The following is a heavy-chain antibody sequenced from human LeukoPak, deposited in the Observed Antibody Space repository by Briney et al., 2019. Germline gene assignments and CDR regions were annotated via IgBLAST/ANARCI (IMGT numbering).Heavy chain of an antibody. Sequence: PSETLSLTCTVSNGSIGSYYWTWIRQPPGKGLEWIGYIFHSGSTKYNPSLKSRVTISVDTSKNQFSLKLTSITAADTAVYYCARRRIYYHFDYWGQGTLVTVSS. V-gene: IGHV4-59*08. J-gene: IGHJ4*02. D-gene: IGHD3-22*01. CDR2: IFHSGST. CDR1: NGSIGSYY. CDR3: ARRRIYYHFDY.